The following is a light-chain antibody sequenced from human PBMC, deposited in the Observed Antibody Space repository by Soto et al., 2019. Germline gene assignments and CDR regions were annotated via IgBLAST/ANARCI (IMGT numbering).Light chain of an antibody. CDR3: CSYAGSGTFV. CDR2: EDS. J-gene: IGLJ1*01. V-gene: IGLV2-23*01. CDR1: SSDIGNYNT. Sequence: ALTQPASVSGSPGQSITISCSGTSSDIGNYNTVSWYQHHPGKAPKLIIYEDSKRPSGVSDRFSGSKSGNTASLTISGLQAEDETDYYCCSYAGSGTFVFGTGTKVTVL.